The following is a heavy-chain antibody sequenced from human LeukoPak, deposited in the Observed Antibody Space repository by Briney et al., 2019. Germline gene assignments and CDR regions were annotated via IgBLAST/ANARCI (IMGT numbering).Heavy chain of an antibody. CDR1: GFTFSSYW. D-gene: IGHD3-9*01. CDR3: ARDGRDFDWLLSDAFDI. J-gene: IGHJ3*02. Sequence: GSLRLSCAASGFTFSSYWMSWVRQAPGKGLEWVANIKQDGSEKYYVDSVKGRFTISRDNAKNSLYLQMNSLRAEDTAVYYCARDGRDFDWLLSDAFDIWGQGTMVTVSS. CDR2: IKQDGSEK. V-gene: IGHV3-7*01.